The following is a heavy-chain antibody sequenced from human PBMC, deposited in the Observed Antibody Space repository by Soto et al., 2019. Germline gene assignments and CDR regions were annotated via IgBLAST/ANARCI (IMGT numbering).Heavy chain of an antibody. Sequence: QVQLVQSGAEVKKRGASVKVSCKASGYTFTSYGISWVREAPGQGLEWMGWISAYNGNTNYAQKLQGRVTMTTDTSTSTAYMELRSLRSDDTAVYYCARDLGRGYSYGYGVDYWGQGTLVTVSS. V-gene: IGHV1-18*01. D-gene: IGHD5-18*01. CDR2: ISAYNGNT. J-gene: IGHJ4*02. CDR3: ARDLGRGYSYGYGVDY. CDR1: GYTFTSYG.